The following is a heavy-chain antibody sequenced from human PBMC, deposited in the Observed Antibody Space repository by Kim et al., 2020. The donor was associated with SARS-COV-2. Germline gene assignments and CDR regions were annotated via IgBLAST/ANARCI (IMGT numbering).Heavy chain of an antibody. CDR3: ARDQTRQWLAHWYFDL. V-gene: IGHV1-3*01. CDR1: GYTFTSYA. Sequence: ASVKVSCKASGYTFTSYAMHWVRQAPGQRLEWMGWINAGNGNTKYSQKFQGRVTITRDTSASTAYMELSSLRSEDTAVYYCARDQTRQWLAHWYFDLWGRGTLVTVSS. D-gene: IGHD6-19*01. J-gene: IGHJ2*01. CDR2: INAGNGNT.